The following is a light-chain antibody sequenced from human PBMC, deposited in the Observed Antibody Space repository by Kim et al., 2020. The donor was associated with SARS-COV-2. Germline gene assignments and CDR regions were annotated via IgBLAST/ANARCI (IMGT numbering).Light chain of an antibody. CDR1: SGSIDDNY. CDR3: QSYNRSNVV. Sequence: NFMLTQPLSVSESPGKTVTISCTRSSGSIDDNYVQWYQQRPGGVPTAVIYEDDQRPSGVSVRFSGSIDNSSNSASLTISGLKTEDEADYYCQSYNRSNVVFGGGTQLTVL. J-gene: IGLJ2*01. V-gene: IGLV6-57*04. CDR2: EDD.